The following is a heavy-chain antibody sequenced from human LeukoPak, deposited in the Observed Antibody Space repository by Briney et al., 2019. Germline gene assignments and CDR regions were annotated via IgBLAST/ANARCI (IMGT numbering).Heavy chain of an antibody. CDR3: ARDYKYAFDN. J-gene: IGHJ4*02. CDR1: GFTFNTYT. V-gene: IGHV3-48*01. D-gene: IGHD5-24*01. Sequence: GGSLRLSCAASGFTFNTYTMNWVRQAPGKGLEWISYIGIDSGNTNYADSVKGRFTISGDKAKNSPYLQMNSLRVEDTAVYYCARDYKYAFDNWGQGTLVTVSS. CDR2: IGIDSGNT.